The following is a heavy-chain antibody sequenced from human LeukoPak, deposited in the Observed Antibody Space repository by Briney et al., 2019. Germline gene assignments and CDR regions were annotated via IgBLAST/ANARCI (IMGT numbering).Heavy chain of an antibody. J-gene: IGHJ3*02. D-gene: IGHD6-19*01. CDR1: GDSVSSNSAA. CDR2: TYYRYKWYN. Sequence: SQTLSLTCAISGDSVSSNSAAWNWIRQSPSRGLEWLVRTYYRYKWYNDYAVSVKSRITINPDTSKNQFSLHLNSVTPEDTAVYYCARDQGYASGAWSDAFNIWGQGTMVTVSS. CDR3: ARDQGYASGAWSDAFNI. V-gene: IGHV6-1*01.